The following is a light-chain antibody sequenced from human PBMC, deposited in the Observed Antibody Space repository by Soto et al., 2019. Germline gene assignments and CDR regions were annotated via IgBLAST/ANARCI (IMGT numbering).Light chain of an antibody. Sequence: IVLTQSPATLSLSPGARATLSCRASQSVATYVAWYQQKPGQAPRLLIYDAFNRATGTPARFSGSGSGTDFTLTISSLEPADSAVYYCQQRIKWPIPFGQRTRLEVK. J-gene: IGKJ5*01. CDR3: QQRIKWPIP. CDR2: DAF. V-gene: IGKV3-11*01. CDR1: QSVATY.